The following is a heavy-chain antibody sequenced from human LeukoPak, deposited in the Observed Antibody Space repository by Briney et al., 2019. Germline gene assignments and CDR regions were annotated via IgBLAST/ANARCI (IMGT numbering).Heavy chain of an antibody. D-gene: IGHD3-16*01. CDR2: IYTSGST. CDR3: ARPFYVMTGDYYYMDV. Sequence: PSETLSLTCTVSGGSISSYYWSWIRQPPGKGLEWIGYIYTSGSTNYNPSLKSRVTISVDTSKNQFSLKLSSVTAADTAVYYCARPFYVMTGDYYYMDVWGKGTTVTVSS. J-gene: IGHJ6*03. CDR1: GGSISSYY. V-gene: IGHV4-4*09.